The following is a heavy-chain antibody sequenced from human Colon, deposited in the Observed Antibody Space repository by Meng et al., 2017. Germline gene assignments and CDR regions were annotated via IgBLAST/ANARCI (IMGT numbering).Heavy chain of an antibody. CDR2: IYHSGST. Sequence: LQESGPGVVKPSGTLSLTCAVSGDSIRSSNWWSWVRQPSGRGLEWIGEIYHSGSTNYNPSLKNRLSLTVDKSKNQFSLTLHSVTAADTAVYYCARVIYASGNMAHLDCWGQGTLVTVSS. D-gene: IGHD3-10*01. CDR3: ARVIYASGNMAHLDC. J-gene: IGHJ4*02. CDR1: GDSIRSSNW. V-gene: IGHV4-4*02.